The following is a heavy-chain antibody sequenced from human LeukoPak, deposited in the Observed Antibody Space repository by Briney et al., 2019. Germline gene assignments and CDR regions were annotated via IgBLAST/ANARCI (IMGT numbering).Heavy chain of an antibody. D-gene: IGHD4-17*01. CDR1: GDSINSLDL. CDR3: ARGSLGYGDYVGRRIDP. V-gene: IGHV4-31*03. Sequence: SETLSLTCTVSGDSINSLDLWSWVRQHPGKGLEWIGYIYYSGSTYYNPSLKSRVTISVDTSKNQFSLKLSSVTAADTAVYYCARGSLGYGDYVGRRIDPWGQGTLVTVSS. J-gene: IGHJ5*02. CDR2: IYYSGST.